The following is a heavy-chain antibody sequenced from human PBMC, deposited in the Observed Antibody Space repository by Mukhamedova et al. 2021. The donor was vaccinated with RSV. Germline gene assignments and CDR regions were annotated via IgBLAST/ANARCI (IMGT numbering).Heavy chain of an antibody. D-gene: IGHD3-10*01. Sequence: GRQAPGKGLEWVAVIRYDGGSKYYADSVKGRFTISRDNSKNTLDLQMDSLRPEDTAVYYCAKEAKFGYWYFDLWGRGILATVSS. CDR3: AKEAKFGYWYFDL. CDR2: IRYDGGSK. J-gene: IGHJ2*01. V-gene: IGHV3-30*18.